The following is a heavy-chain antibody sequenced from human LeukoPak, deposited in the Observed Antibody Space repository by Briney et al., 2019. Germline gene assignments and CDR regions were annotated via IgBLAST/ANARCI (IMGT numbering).Heavy chain of an antibody. CDR3: AREWSGSGWQRFDY. CDR1: GGSISSSSYY. Sequence: SETLSLTCTVSGGSISSSSYYWGWIRPPPGQGLEWIGSVCYSGTTYYNPSLNRRVTISVDTSKNQFSLKLSSVTAADTAVYYCAREWSGSGWQRFDYWGQGTLVTVSS. CDR2: VCYSGTT. V-gene: IGHV4-39*07. D-gene: IGHD6-19*01. J-gene: IGHJ4*02.